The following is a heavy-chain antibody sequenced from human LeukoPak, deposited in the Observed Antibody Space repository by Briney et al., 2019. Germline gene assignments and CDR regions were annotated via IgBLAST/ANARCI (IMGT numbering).Heavy chain of an antibody. CDR2: ISGSGDST. J-gene: IGHJ6*02. Sequence: GGSLRLSCAASGFTFSSYAMSWVRQAPGKGLEGVSAISGSGDSTYYADSVKGRFTISRDNFKNTLYLQMNSLRAEDTAVYYCAKAIFADGYSSGWYGSDYYYYGMDVWGQGTTVTVSS. D-gene: IGHD6-19*01. CDR1: GFTFSSYA. CDR3: AKAIFADGYSSGWYGSDYYYYGMDV. V-gene: IGHV3-23*01.